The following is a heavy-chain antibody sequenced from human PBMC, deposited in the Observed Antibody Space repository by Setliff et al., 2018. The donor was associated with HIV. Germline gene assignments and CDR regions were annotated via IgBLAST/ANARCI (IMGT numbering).Heavy chain of an antibody. D-gene: IGHD5-12*01. CDR3: ATGYDRRFPFDY. Sequence: GGSLSLSCTASGFTFGDYTMSWVRQAPGKGLEWVGFIRSKAYGGTTDYAASVKGRFTISRDDSKNIAYLQMNSLKTEDTAVYYCATGYDRRFPFDYWGQGTLVTVSS. J-gene: IGHJ4*02. CDR1: GFTFGDYT. CDR2: IRSKAYGGTT. V-gene: IGHV3-49*04.